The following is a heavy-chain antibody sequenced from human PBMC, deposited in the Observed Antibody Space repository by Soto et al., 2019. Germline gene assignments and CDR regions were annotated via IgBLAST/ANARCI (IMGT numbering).Heavy chain of an antibody. CDR3: ARHTLGLTGVDYYYYGMDV. CDR2: IYYSGNT. D-gene: IGHD3-16*01. J-gene: IGHJ6*02. CDR1: GGSISNYY. Sequence: SETLSLTCTVSGGSISNYYWSWLRQPPGKGLEWIAYIYYSGNTNYNPSLKSRVSISLDTSMNQFSLKLSSVTAADTAVYYCARHTLGLTGVDYYYYGMDVWGQGTTVT. V-gene: IGHV4-59*08.